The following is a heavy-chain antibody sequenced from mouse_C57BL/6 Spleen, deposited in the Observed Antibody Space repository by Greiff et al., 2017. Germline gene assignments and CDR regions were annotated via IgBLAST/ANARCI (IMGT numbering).Heavy chain of an antibody. CDR2: ITHSGET. CDR3: AGGANWGAMDY. Sequence: QVQLQQSGPGLVKPSQSLFLTCSITGFPITSGYYWIWIRQSPGKPLEWMGYITHSGETFYNPSLQSPISITRETSKNQFFLQLNSVTTEDTAMYYCAGGANWGAMDYWGQGTSVTVSS. CDR1: GFPITSGYY. J-gene: IGHJ4*01. V-gene: IGHV12-3*01. D-gene: IGHD4-1*01.